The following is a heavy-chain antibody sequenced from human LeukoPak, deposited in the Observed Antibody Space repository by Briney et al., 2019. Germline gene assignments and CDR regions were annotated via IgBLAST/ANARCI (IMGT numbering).Heavy chain of an antibody. Sequence: GESLRLSCAASAFTFSSYAMSWVRQAPGKGLEWVSSISSSSGTTKYADSVKGRFTISRDNSQNTLYLQLNSLRAEDTAVYYCVKDHAESLLTTIITLPPGYWGQGTPVTVSS. CDR3: VKDHAESLLTTIITLPPGY. D-gene: IGHD3-3*01. CDR2: ISSSSGTT. J-gene: IGHJ4*02. CDR1: AFTFSSYA. V-gene: IGHV3-23*01.